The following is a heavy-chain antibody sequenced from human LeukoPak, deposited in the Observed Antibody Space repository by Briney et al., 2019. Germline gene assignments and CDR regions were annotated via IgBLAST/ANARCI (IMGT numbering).Heavy chain of an antibody. Sequence: PGGSLRLSCAASGFTFSRYSFSSYAMHWVRQAPGKGLEWVAVISYDGSNKYSTDSVKGRFTISRDISNNTLYLQTTSLRVEDTGIYHCARDGNRGFSGYDPFEDWGQGTLVTVSS. D-gene: IGHD5-12*01. V-gene: IGHV3-30*14. J-gene: IGHJ4*02. CDR1: GFTFSRYSFSSYA. CDR3: ARDGNRGFSGYDPFED. CDR2: ISYDGSNK.